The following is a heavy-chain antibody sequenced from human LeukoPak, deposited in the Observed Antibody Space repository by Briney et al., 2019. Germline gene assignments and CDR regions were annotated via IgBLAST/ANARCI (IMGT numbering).Heavy chain of an antibody. CDR3: ARDHIPSSSGWFDP. CDR1: GFTFSSYG. D-gene: IGHD6-6*01. CDR2: IWYDGSNK. J-gene: IGHJ5*02. Sequence: GRSPRLSCAASGFTFSSYGMHWVRQAPGKGLEWVAVIWYDGSNKYYADSVKGRFTISRDNSKNTLYLQMNSLRAEDTAVYYCARDHIPSSSGWFDPWGQGTLVTVSS. V-gene: IGHV3-33*01.